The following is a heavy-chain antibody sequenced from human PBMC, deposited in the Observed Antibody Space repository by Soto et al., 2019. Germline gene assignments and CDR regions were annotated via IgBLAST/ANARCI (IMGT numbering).Heavy chain of an antibody. V-gene: IGHV3-49*03. Sequence: EVQLVESGGGLVQPGRSLRRSWTTYGYTFLDHYLSWCRQAPGKGLEWVSFIRSKANGGTTEYAASVKGRFTISTDDSQSIGYLQMDSLRIEDTAVYDCGRSVLRGKGTTVTVSS. CDR2: IRSKANGGTT. CDR3: GRSVL. D-gene: IGHD2-15*01. J-gene: IGHJ6*04. CDR1: GYTFLDHY.